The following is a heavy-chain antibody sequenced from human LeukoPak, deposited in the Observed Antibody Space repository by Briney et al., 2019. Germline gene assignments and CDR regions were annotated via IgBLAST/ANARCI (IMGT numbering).Heavy chain of an antibody. D-gene: IGHD1-7*01. CDR1: EFNVNDYY. Sequence: GGSLRLSCGASEFNVNDYYMSWARQAPGKGLEWISDIGGSDTIVAYAGSVEGRFTISRDIAKNSLFLQMNSLRADDTAVYYCARELVAGTFDHWGQGILVTVSS. V-gene: IGHV3-11*01. J-gene: IGHJ4*02. CDR3: ARELVAGTFDH. CDR2: IGGSDTIV.